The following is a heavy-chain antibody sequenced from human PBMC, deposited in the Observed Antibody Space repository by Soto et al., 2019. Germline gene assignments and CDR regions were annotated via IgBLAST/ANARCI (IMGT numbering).Heavy chain of an antibody. D-gene: IGHD3-10*01. V-gene: IGHV4-59*01. CDR1: GGSISSYY. Sequence: QVQLQESGPGLVKPSETLSLTCTVSGGSISSYYWSWIRQPPGKGLEWMGYIYYSGSTNYNPSLKSRVTISVDTSKNQFSLKLSSVTAADTAVYYCARATDPDATWFGELSSYWYFDLWGRGTLVTVSS. J-gene: IGHJ2*01. CDR2: IYYSGST. CDR3: ARATDPDATWFGELSSYWYFDL.